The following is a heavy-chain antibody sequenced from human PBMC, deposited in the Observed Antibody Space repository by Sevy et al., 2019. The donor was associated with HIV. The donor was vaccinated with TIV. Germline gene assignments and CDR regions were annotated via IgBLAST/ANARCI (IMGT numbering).Heavy chain of an antibody. CDR1: GYNFVAHW. V-gene: IGHV5-51*01. CDR3: ARGGHLPLDAFDL. Sequence: GESLKISCRASGYNFVAHWIGWVRQMPGKGLEWMGILFPGNSDIRSFQGHVTVSVDKSINTAYLQWANLRASDSAMYFCARGGHLPLDAFDLWGPGTKVTVSS. J-gene: IGHJ3*01. D-gene: IGHD2-15*01. CDR2: LFPGNSDI.